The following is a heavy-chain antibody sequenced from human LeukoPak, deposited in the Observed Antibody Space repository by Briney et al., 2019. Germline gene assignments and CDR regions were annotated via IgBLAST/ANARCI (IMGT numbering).Heavy chain of an antibody. Sequence: SETLSLTSAVYGGSFSGYYWSWIRQPPGKGLEWIGYIYYSGSTNYNPSLKSRVTISVDTSKNQFSLKLSSVTAADTAVYYCARSYDFWSGYAGFDYWGQGTLVTVSS. J-gene: IGHJ4*02. CDR3: ARSYDFWSGYAGFDY. CDR1: GGSFSGYY. D-gene: IGHD3-3*01. CDR2: IYYSGST. V-gene: IGHV4-59*01.